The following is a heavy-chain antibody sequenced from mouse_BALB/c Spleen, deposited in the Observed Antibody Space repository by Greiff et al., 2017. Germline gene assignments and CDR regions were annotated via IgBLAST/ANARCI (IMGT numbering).Heavy chain of an antibody. V-gene: IGHV5-4*02. D-gene: IGHD1-1*01. J-gene: IGHJ2*01. CDR2: ISDGGSYT. CDR3: ARDGAYGSSYEYFDY. Sequence: EVQLQQSGGGLVKPGGSLKLSCAASGFTFSDYYMYWVRQTPEKRLEWVATISDGGSYTYYPDSVKGRFTISRDNAKNNLYLQMSSLKSEDTAMYYCARDGAYGSSYEYFDYWGQGTTLTVSS. CDR1: GFTFSDYY.